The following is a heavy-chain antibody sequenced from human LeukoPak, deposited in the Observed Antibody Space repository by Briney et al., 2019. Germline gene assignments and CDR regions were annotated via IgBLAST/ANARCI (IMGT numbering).Heavy chain of an antibody. J-gene: IGHJ4*02. CDR3: ARGYCSSTSCYSRFRY. CDR1: GGSFSGYY. V-gene: IGHV4-34*01. D-gene: IGHD2-2*02. CDR2: INHSGST. Sequence: TSETLSLTCAVYGGSFSGYYWSWIRQPPGKGLEWIGEINHSGSTNYNPSLKSRVTISVDTSKNQFSLKLSSVTAADTAVYYCARGYCSSTSCYSRFRYWGQGTLVTVSS.